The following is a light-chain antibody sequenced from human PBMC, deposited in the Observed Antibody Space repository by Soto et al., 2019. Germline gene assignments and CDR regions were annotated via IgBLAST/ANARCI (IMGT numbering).Light chain of an antibody. CDR2: GVT. Sequence: QSVLTQPASVYGSPGQSITISCTGTSSDIGAYNYVSWCQQYPGKAPKLMIYGVTNRPSGVSNRFSGSKTGNTASLTISGLQAEDEADYYCFSHRSGDSHVFGTGTKV. J-gene: IGLJ1*01. CDR1: SSDIGAYNY. V-gene: IGLV2-14*01. CDR3: FSHRSGDSHV.